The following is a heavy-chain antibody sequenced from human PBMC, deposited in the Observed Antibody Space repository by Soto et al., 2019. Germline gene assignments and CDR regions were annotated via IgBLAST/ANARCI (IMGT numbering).Heavy chain of an antibody. CDR3: AKDHAPSNYYYYDMDV. Sequence: GGSLRLSCAASGFTFSSYGMHWVRQAPGKGLEWVAVISYDGSNKYYADSVKGRFTISRDNSKNTLYLQMNSLRAEDTAVYYCAKDHAPSNYYYYDMDVWGQGTTVTVSS. CDR2: ISYDGSNK. J-gene: IGHJ6*02. V-gene: IGHV3-30*18. CDR1: GFTFSSYG. D-gene: IGHD4-4*01.